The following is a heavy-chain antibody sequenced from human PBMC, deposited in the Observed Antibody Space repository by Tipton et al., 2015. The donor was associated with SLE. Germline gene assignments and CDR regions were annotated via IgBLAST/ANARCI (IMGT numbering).Heavy chain of an antibody. CDR1: GFMFRNYG. CDR3: ARKGLLWFRELLGFDY. J-gene: IGHJ4*02. D-gene: IGHD3-10*01. Sequence: SLRLSCAASGFMFRNYGMHWVRQAPGKGLEWVAVIWYHGNSEYYADSVKGRFTISRDNSRNTLNLQMNSLRAEDTAVYYCARKGLLWFRELLGFDYWGQGTLVTVSS. V-gene: IGHV3-33*01. CDR2: IWYHGNSE.